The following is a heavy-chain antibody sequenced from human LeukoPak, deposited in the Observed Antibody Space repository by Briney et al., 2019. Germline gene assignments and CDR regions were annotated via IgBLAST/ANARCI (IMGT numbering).Heavy chain of an antibody. CDR1: GCTFTSYG. CDR3: ARGDHSSGWYRGFDY. D-gene: IGHD6-19*01. Sequence: ASVKASCKASGCTFTSYGISWVRQAPGQGLEWMGWISVYNGNINYAQKLQGRVTMTTDTSTSTAYMELRSLRSDDTAVYYCARGDHSSGWYRGFDYWGQGTLVTVAS. CDR2: ISVYNGNI. V-gene: IGHV1-18*04. J-gene: IGHJ4*02.